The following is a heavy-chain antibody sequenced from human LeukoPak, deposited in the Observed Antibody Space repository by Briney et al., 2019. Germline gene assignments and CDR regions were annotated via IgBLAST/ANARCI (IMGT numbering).Heavy chain of an antibody. CDR1: GYSFTSYW. Sequence: GESLKISCKGSGYSFTSYWIGWVRQMPGKGLEWMGIIYPGDSDIRYSPSFRGQVTISADKSISTAYLQWSSLKASDTAMYYCAGQSGDYSYYYYMDVWGKGTTVTISS. CDR3: AGQSGDYSYYYYMDV. V-gene: IGHV5-51*01. CDR2: IYPGDSDI. D-gene: IGHD2-21*02. J-gene: IGHJ6*03.